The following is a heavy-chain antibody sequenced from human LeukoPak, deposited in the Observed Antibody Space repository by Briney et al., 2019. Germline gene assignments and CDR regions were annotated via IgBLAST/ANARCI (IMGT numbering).Heavy chain of an antibody. J-gene: IGHJ4*02. D-gene: IGHD3-10*01. V-gene: IGHV3-23*01. CDR1: GFTFSSYA. CDR3: AKSYNYGSGSYCNHFDS. CDR2: VSGSGDST. Sequence: PGGSLRLSCAASGFTFSSYAMSWVRQAPGKGLEWVSTVSGSGDSTYYADSVKGRFTLSRDNSKNTLSLQMNSLRAEDTALYYCAKSYNYGSGSYCNHFDSWGQGTLVTVSS.